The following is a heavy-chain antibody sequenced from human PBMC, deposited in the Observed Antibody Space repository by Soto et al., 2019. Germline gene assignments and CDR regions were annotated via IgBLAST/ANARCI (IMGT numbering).Heavy chain of an antibody. J-gene: IGHJ6*02. CDR2: ISHDGSKK. CDR1: GFAFSTFG. CDR3: AKVWNVANQAKATHV. V-gene: IGHV3-30*18. D-gene: IGHD1-1*01. Sequence: GGYLRLSCVASGFAFSTFGMHWVRQAPGKGLEWVAFISHDGSKKYFVDSVKGRFTISRDDSGNTLYLQMSSLRADDTAVYYCAKVWNVANQAKATHVCCQG.